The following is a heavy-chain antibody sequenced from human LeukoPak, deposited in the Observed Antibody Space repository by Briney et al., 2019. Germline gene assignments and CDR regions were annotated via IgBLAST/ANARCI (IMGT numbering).Heavy chain of an antibody. CDR2: IIPIFGIA. D-gene: IGHD3-22*01. Sequence: SVKGSCKASGGTFSSYAISWVRQAPGQGLEWMGRIIPIFGIANYAQKFQGRVTITADKSTSTAYMELSSLRSEDTAVYYCASTDSSGYYKERFDYWGQGTLVTVSS. CDR3: ASTDSSGYYKERFDY. J-gene: IGHJ4*02. V-gene: IGHV1-69*04. CDR1: GGTFSSYA.